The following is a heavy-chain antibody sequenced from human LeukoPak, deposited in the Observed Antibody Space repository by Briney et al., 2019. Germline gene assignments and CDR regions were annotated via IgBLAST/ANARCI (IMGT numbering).Heavy chain of an antibody. CDR3: ARDGTRAYNWFDP. CDR2: ISAYNGNT. CDR1: GGTFSSYA. D-gene: IGHD1-26*01. J-gene: IGHJ5*02. Sequence: ASVKVSCKASGGTFSSYAISWVRQAPGQGLKWMGWISAYNGNTNQAQKFQGRVTMTTDTSTSTAYMELRSLRSDDTAVYYCARDGTRAYNWFDPWGQGTLVTVSS. V-gene: IGHV1-18*01.